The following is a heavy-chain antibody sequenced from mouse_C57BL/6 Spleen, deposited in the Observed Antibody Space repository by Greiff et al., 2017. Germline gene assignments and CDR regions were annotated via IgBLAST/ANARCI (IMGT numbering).Heavy chain of an antibody. Sequence: VKLQESGAELARPGASVKMSCKASGYTFTSYTMHWVKPRPGQGLEWIGYINPSSGYTKYNQKFKDKATLTADKSSSTAYMQLSSLTSEDSAVYYCASPYYYGSSHWYFDVWGTGTTVTVSS. J-gene: IGHJ1*03. CDR3: ASPYYYGSSHWYFDV. V-gene: IGHV1-4*01. CDR2: INPSSGYT. CDR1: GYTFTSYT. D-gene: IGHD1-1*01.